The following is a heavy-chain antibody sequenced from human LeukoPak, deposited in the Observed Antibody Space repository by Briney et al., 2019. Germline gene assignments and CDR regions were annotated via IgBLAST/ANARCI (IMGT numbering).Heavy chain of an antibody. Sequence: GGSLRLSCAVSGFTFDDYAMHWVRQAPGKGLEWVSGISWNSGSIGYADSMKARFTISRDNAKNSLYLQMNSLRAEDTALYYCAKTGLPKSYGSSGYSLRYFDYWGQGTLVTVSS. CDR2: ISWNSGSI. D-gene: IGHD3-22*01. J-gene: IGHJ4*02. CDR3: AKTGLPKSYGSSGYSLRYFDY. V-gene: IGHV3-9*01. CDR1: GFTFDDYA.